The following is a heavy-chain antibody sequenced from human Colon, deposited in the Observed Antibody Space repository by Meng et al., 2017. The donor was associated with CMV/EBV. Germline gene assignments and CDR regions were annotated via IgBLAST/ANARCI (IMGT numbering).Heavy chain of an antibody. Sequence: EVQVVEFGGGLVKSGESLRFSCVASAFTFSNAWLSWVRQVPGKGLVWVARIDIGGFSPAYADSVKGRFTISRDNAKNTLYLQMNSLRAEDTAVYYCARQDSDGLSLAEYFHHWGQGTLVTVSS. J-gene: IGHJ1*01. V-gene: IGHV3-74*02. CDR2: IDIGGFSP. D-gene: IGHD2-15*01. CDR3: ARQDSDGLSLAEYFHH. CDR1: AFTFSNAW.